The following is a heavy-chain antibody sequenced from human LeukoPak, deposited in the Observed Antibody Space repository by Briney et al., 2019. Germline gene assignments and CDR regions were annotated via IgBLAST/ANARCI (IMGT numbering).Heavy chain of an antibody. D-gene: IGHD3-22*01. CDR1: GFTFSDYY. J-gene: IGHJ4*02. CDR3: ARDFPNGNYYDSSGFEAFDY. Sequence: GGSLRLSCAASGFTFSDYYMNWVPQAPGKGLEWVSSISSSSSYIYYADSVKGRFTISRDNAKNSLYLQMNSLRAEDTAVYYCARDFPNGNYYDSSGFEAFDYWGQGTLVTVSS. V-gene: IGHV3-21*01. CDR2: ISSSSSYI.